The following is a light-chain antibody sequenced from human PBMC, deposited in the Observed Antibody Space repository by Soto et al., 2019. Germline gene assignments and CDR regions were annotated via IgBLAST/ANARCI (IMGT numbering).Light chain of an antibody. V-gene: IGKV1-8*01. CDR2: AAS. Sequence: AIRMTQSPSSFSASTGDRVTITCRASQGISSYLAWYQQKPGKAPKLLIYAASTLQSGVPSRFSGSGSGTDFTLTIRCLQSEDFATYYCQRYYSYPPFFGQGTKLEIK. CDR3: QRYYSYPPF. J-gene: IGKJ2*01. CDR1: QGISSY.